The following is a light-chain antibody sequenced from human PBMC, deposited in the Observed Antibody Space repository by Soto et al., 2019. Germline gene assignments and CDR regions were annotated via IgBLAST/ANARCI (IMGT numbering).Light chain of an antibody. J-gene: IGLJ1*01. CDR2: GVN. CDR1: SSDVGSDNR. CDR3: SSYTTSIAYV. V-gene: IGLV2-18*02. Sequence: QSALTQPPSVSGSPGQSVTISCTGTSSDVGSDNRVSWYQQLPGTAPTLIIYGVNNRPSGVPDRFSGSKSGNTASLIISGLQAEDEADYYCSSYTTSIAYVFGPGTKVTVL.